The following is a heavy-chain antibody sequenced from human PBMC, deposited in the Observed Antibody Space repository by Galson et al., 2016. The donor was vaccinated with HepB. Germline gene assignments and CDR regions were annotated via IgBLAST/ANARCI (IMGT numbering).Heavy chain of an antibody. CDR2: IKAESDDGTT. D-gene: IGHD2-2*01. V-gene: IGHV3-15*01. Sequence: SLRLSCAASGFTFSKAWMSWVRQAQGKGPEWIGRIKAESDDGTTDYAAPVKGRFTISRDDSENTLYLQMRSLRTEDTAVYYCATDYCSGPSCYFAAFGIWGQGTIVAVSS. J-gene: IGHJ3*02. CDR1: GFTFSKAW. CDR3: ATDYCSGPSCYFAAFGI.